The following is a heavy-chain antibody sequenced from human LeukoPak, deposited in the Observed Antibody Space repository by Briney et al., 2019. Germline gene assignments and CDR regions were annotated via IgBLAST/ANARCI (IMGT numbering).Heavy chain of an antibody. V-gene: IGHV3-33*01. CDR3: ASAAGPFDN. D-gene: IGHD6-19*01. Sequence: GSSLRLSCAASGFIFSTYGMHWVRQAPGKGLEWVAVIWFDGSIKYYADSVKGRFTISRDNSKNTLYLQMNSLRAEDTALYYCASAAGPFDNWGQGTLVTVSS. CDR2: IWFDGSIK. J-gene: IGHJ4*02. CDR1: GFIFSTYG.